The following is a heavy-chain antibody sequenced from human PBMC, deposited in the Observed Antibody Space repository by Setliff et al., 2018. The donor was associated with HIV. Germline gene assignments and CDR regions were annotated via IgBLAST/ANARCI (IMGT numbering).Heavy chain of an antibody. J-gene: IGHJ5*01. CDR3: VRELLGSGGTVPEVNFFDS. CDR1: GGSFNTKRTK. V-gene: IGHV4-39*07. Sequence: SETLSLTCKVSGGSFNTKRTKWGWLRQSPGKGLEWIGSIFYFGSVTYNPSLKSRPLISIDTSKTQFSLNLRSVTAADTAVYYCVRELLGSGGTVPEVNFFDSWGQGTLVTVSS. CDR2: IFYFGSV. D-gene: IGHD1-26*01.